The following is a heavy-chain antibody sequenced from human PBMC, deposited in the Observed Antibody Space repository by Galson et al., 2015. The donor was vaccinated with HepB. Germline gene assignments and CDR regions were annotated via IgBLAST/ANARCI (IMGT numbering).Heavy chain of an antibody. CDR3: ARQGYCSSTSCYDLEFWYFDL. J-gene: IGHJ2*01. V-gene: IGHV5-51*01. Sequence: QSGAEVKKPGESLKISCKGSGYSFTSYWIGWVRQMPGKGLEWMGIIHPGDSETTYSPSFQGQVTISADKSISTAYLQWSSLKASDTAMYYCARQGYCSSTSCYDLEFWYFDLWGRGTLVTVSS. CDR1: GYSFTSYW. D-gene: IGHD2-2*01. CDR2: IHPGDSET.